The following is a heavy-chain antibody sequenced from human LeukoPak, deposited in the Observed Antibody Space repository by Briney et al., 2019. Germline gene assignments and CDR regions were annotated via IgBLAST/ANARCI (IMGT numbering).Heavy chain of an antibody. V-gene: IGHV3-7*01. CDR2: IKYDESEK. J-gene: IGHJ4*02. Sequence: GESLRLSCAASGFTFSTYWMAWVRQAPGKGLEWVANIKYDESEKYYVDSVKGRFTISRDNDKNSLFLEMNSLRAEDTAVYYCARDLAGVLDYWGRGTLVTVSS. CDR3: ARDLAGVLDY. CDR1: GFTFSTYW. D-gene: IGHD2-8*01.